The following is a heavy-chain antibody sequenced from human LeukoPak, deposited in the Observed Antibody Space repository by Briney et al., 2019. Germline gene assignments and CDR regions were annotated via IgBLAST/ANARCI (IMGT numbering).Heavy chain of an antibody. Sequence: SVKVSCKASGGTFSSYAISWVRQAPGQGLEWMGGIIPIFGTANYARKFQGRVTITADESTSTAYMELSSLRSEDTAVYYCARTRPAYDLAMSFGEFDYWGQGTLVTVSS. J-gene: IGHJ4*02. CDR3: ARTRPAYDLAMSFGEFDY. CDR1: GGTFSSYA. V-gene: IGHV1-69*13. CDR2: IIPIFGTA. D-gene: IGHD3-3*01.